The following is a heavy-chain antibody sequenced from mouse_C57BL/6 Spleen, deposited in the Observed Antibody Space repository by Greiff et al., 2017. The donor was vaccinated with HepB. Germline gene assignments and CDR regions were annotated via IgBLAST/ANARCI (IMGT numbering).Heavy chain of an antibody. D-gene: IGHD1-1*01. CDR2: IDPSDSET. CDR1: GYTFTSYW. Sequence: VQLQQPGAELVRPGSSVKLSCKASGYTFTSYWMHWVKQRPIQGLEWIGNIDPSDSETHYNQKFKDKATLTVDKSSSTAYMQLSSLTSEDSAVYYCARGYYYGSSYLYAMDYWGQGTSVTVSS. V-gene: IGHV1-52*01. J-gene: IGHJ4*01. CDR3: ARGYYYGSSYLYAMDY.